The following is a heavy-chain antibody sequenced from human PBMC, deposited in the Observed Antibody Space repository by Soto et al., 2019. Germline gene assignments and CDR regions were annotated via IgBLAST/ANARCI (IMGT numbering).Heavy chain of an antibody. CDR3: ARDRVAGIWGDAFDI. V-gene: IGHV1-18*04. J-gene: IGHJ3*02. Sequence: GASVKVSGKTSGYTFTNHGINWVRQAPGQGLEWMGWINPYNANTNYAQKLQGRVTMTTDTSTSTAYMDLRSLTSDDTAVYYCARDRVAGIWGDAFDIWGQGTMVTVSS. D-gene: IGHD3-16*01. CDR1: GYTFTNHG. CDR2: INPYNANT.